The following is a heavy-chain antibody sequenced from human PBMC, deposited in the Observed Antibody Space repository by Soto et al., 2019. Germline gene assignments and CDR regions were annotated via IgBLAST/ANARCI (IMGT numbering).Heavy chain of an antibody. CDR2: IYPGDSDT. CDR3: ARPVRRGPETDAFDI. Sequence: PGESLKISCKGSGYSFTSYWIGWVRQMPGKGLEWMGIIYPGDSDTRYSPSFQGQVTISADKSISTAYLQWSSLKASDTAMYYCARPVRRGPETDAFDIWGQGTMVTVSS. V-gene: IGHV5-51*01. J-gene: IGHJ3*02. CDR1: GYSFTSYW. D-gene: IGHD3-10*01.